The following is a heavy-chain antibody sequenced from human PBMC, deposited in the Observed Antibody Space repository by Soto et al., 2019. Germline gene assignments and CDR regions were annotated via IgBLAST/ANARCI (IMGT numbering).Heavy chain of an antibody. D-gene: IGHD3-9*01. V-gene: IGHV4-34*01. Sequence: SETLSLTCAVYGGSFSGYYWSWIRQPPGKGLEWIGEINHSGSTNYNPSLKSRVTISVDTSKNQLSLKLSSVTAADTAVYYCARHGLRYFDWLLEGAHFFDYWGQGTLVTVSS. CDR2: INHSGST. CDR1: GGSFSGYY. J-gene: IGHJ4*02. CDR3: ARHGLRYFDWLLEGAHFFDY.